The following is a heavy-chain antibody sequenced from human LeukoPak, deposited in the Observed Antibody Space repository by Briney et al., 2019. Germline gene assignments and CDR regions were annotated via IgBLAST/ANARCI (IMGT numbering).Heavy chain of an antibody. J-gene: IGHJ4*02. D-gene: IGHD3-10*01. CDR3: ARDSPYYYGSGSGYYFDY. V-gene: IGHV3-48*01. CDR2: ISSSSSTI. Sequence: GGSLRLSCAASGFTFSSYSMTWVRQAPGKGLEWVSYISSSSSTIYYADSVKGRFTISRDNAKNSLYLQMNSLRAEDTAVYYCARDSPYYYGSGSGYYFDYWDQGTLVTVSS. CDR1: GFTFSSYS.